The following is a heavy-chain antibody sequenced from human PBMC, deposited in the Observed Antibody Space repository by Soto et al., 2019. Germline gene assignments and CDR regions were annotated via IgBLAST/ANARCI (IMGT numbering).Heavy chain of an antibody. CDR2: IWYDGSNK. CDR3: ARDRGIVVVPAAMTLDY. Sequence: QVQLVESGGGVVQPGRSLRLSCAASGFTFSSYGMHWVRQAPGKGLEWVAVIWYDGSNKYYADSVKGRFTISRDNSKNTLYLQMNSLRAEDTAVYYCARDRGIVVVPAAMTLDYWGQGTLVTVSS. J-gene: IGHJ4*02. D-gene: IGHD2-2*01. V-gene: IGHV3-33*01. CDR1: GFTFSSYG.